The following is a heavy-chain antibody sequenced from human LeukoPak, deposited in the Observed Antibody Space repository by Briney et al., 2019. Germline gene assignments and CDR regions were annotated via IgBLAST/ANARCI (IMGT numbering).Heavy chain of an antibody. V-gene: IGHV4-59*08. CDR2: IYYSGST. J-gene: IGHJ3*02. D-gene: IGHD2-15*01. CDR3: ARGWIVVVVAATKNDAFDI. CDR1: GGSITSYY. Sequence: SETLSLTCTVSGGSITSYYWSWIRQPPGKGLEWIGYIYYSGSTNYNPSLKSRVTISVDTSKNQFSLKLSSVTAADTAVYYCARGWIVVVVAATKNDAFDIWGQGTMVTVSS.